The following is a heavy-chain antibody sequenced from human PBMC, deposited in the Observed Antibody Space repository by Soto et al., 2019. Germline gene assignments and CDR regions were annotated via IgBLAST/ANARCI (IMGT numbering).Heavy chain of an antibody. CDR1: GFSLNTRAVG. Sequence: QITLKESGPTLVKPTQTLTLTCTFSGFSLNTRAVGVGWIRQPPVKALEWLALINWNDDERYSPSLKDRLTIAKDTSRNHVVLTMTNVDPVDTATYYCAHRHDLGGFDIWGPGTTVTVSS. D-gene: IGHD2-15*01. CDR2: INWNDDE. CDR3: AHRHDLGGFDI. J-gene: IGHJ3*02. V-gene: IGHV2-5*01.